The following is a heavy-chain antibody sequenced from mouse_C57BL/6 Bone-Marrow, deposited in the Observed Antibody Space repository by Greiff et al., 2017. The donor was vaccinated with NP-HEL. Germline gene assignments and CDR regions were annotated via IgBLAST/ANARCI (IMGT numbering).Heavy chain of an antibody. Sequence: VQLQQSGPELVKPGASVKISCKASGYSFTGYYMNWVKQRPGKGLEWIGDIYPGSGGTNYNEKFKSKATLTVDTSSSTAYMQLSSLTSEDAAVYYCARSGFRFADWGQATLVTVSA. CDR3: ARSGFRFAD. CDR1: GYSFTGYY. D-gene: IGHD3-1*01. J-gene: IGHJ3*01. V-gene: IGHV1-83*01. CDR2: IYPGSGGT.